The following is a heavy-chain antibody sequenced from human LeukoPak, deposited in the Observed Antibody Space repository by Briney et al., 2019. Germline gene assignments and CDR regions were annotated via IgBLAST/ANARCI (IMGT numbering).Heavy chain of an antibody. J-gene: IGHJ5*02. D-gene: IGHD2-2*01. Sequence: SETLSLTCAVYGGSFSGYYWSWIRQPPGKGLEWIGEINHSGSTSCIPSLKSRVTISADTSKNQFSLKLSSVTAADTAVYYCARGSTSTNWLDPWGQGTLVTVSS. CDR2: INHSGST. CDR3: ARGSTSTNWLDP. CDR1: GGSFSGYY. V-gene: IGHV4-34*01.